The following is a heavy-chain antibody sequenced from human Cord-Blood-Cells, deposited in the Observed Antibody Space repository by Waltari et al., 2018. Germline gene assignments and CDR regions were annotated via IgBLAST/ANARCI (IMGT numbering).Heavy chain of an antibody. J-gene: IGHJ4*02. Sequence: QVQLVESGGGVVQPGRSLRLSCAASGFTFSSYGMHWVRQAPGQGLEWVAVISYDGSNKYYADSVKGRFTSSRDNSKNTLYLQMNSLRAEDTAVYYCAKDRLNWGSYYFDYWGQGTLVTVSS. CDR2: ISYDGSNK. V-gene: IGHV3-30*18. CDR1: GFTFSSYG. D-gene: IGHD7-27*01. CDR3: AKDRLNWGSYYFDY.